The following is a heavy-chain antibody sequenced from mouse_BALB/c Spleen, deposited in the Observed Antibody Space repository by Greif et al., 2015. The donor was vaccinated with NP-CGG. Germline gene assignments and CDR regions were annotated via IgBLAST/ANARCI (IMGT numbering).Heavy chain of an antibody. J-gene: IGHJ4*01. CDR3: ARDFHYYGSSFMDY. CDR1: GFNIKDTY. Sequence: EVQLQQSGAELVKPGASVKLSCTASGFNIKDTYMHWVKQRPEQGLEWIGRIDPANGNTKYDPKFQGKATITADTSSNTAYLQLSSLTSEDTAVYYCARDFHYYGSSFMDYWGQGTSVTVSS. D-gene: IGHD1-1*01. V-gene: IGHV14-3*02. CDR2: IDPANGNT.